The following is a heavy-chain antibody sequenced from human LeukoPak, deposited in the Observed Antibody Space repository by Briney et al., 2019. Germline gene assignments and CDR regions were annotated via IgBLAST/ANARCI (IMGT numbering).Heavy chain of an antibody. CDR2: ISSNGGNT. D-gene: IGHD6-19*01. CDR3: ARRDTSGYFSDY. Sequence: GGSRRLSCAASGFSFSTYDMSCVRQAPGKGLEYVAAISSNGGNTYYPNSMKGRFTISRDNSKNTLYLQMGSLRVEDMAVYYCARRDTSGYFSDYWGQGTLVTVSS. J-gene: IGHJ4*02. V-gene: IGHV3-64*01. CDR1: GFSFSTYD.